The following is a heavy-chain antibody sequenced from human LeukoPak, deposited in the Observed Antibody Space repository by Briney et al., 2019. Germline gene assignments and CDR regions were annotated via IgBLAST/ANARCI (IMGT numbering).Heavy chain of an antibody. CDR1: GGSISSSSYY. D-gene: IGHD4-23*01. CDR3: ARQDYGGNSDQFDY. CDR2: IYYSGST. V-gene: IGHV4-39*01. Sequence: SETLSLTCTVSGGSISSSSYYWGWIRQPPGKGLEWIGSIYYSGSTYYNPSLKSRVTISVDPSKNQFSLKLSSVTAEDTAVYYCARQDYGGNSDQFDYWGQGTLVTVSS. J-gene: IGHJ4*02.